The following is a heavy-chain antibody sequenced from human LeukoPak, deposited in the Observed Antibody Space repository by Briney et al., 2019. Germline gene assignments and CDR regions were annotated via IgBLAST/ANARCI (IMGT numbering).Heavy chain of an antibody. D-gene: IGHD3-10*01. V-gene: IGHV4-59*01. Sequence: SETLSLTCTVSGGSISSYYWSWIRQPPGKGLEWIGYIYYSGSTNYNPSLKSRVTISVDTSKNQFSLKLGSVTVADTAAYYCARGVTMVRFDPWGQGTLVTVSS. CDR2: IYYSGST. J-gene: IGHJ5*02. CDR3: ARGVTMVRFDP. CDR1: GGSISSYY.